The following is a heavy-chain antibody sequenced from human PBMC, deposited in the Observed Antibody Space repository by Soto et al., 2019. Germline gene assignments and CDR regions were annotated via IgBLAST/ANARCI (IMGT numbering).Heavy chain of an antibody. V-gene: IGHV4-59*13. J-gene: IGHJ5*02. CDR2: IYYSGST. Sequence: SETLSLTCTVSGGSISSYYWSGIRQPPGKGLEWIGYIYYSGSTNYSPSLKSRVTISVDTSKNQFALKLSSVTAADTAVYYCARDNGFGHRGYANWFDPWGQGNLVTVS. D-gene: IGHD5-12*01. CDR1: GGSISSYY. CDR3: ARDNGFGHRGYANWFDP.